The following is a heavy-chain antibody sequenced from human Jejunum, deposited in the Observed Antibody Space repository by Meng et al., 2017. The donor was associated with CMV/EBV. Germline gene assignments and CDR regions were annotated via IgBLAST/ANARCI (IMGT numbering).Heavy chain of an antibody. CDR1: GFTFTNYD. CDR3: AKDSQTTVAAYDY. CDR2: ISGRGERT. J-gene: IGHJ4*02. Sequence: EVQMLESVGGLVQLGGSLRLSCTTAGFTFTNYDMIWVRQAPGKGLEWVSAISGRGERTYYADFVKGRFTVSRDNFKNTLFLQLNSLTVEDTAIYYCAKDSQTTVAAYDYWGQGTLVTVSS. D-gene: IGHD6-13*01. V-gene: IGHV3-23*01.